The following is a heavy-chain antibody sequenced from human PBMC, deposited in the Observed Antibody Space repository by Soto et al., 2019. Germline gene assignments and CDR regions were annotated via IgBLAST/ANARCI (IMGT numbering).Heavy chain of an antibody. CDR2: ISGSGGTT. J-gene: IGHJ4*02. D-gene: IGHD2-2*01. V-gene: IGHV3-23*01. Sequence: GGSLRLSCAASGFTVRNYAMSWARQAPGKGLEWVSAISGSGGTTHYADSVKGRFTISRDNSKNTLYLQMNSLRVEDTAVYYCAKDRSSTSCYAFDYWGQGSLVTVSS. CDR1: GFTVRNYA. CDR3: AKDRSSTSCYAFDY.